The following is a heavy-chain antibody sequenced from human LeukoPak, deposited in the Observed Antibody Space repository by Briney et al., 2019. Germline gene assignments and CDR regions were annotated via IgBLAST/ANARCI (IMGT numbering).Heavy chain of an antibody. J-gene: IGHJ4*02. Sequence: ASVKVSCKPSAYTFTSFGISRVRPAPGQGFERVCLIGAYNGDTNYAQKFQARVTMSTDTSSSKAYMHLRSLTSHDTAVYYCTRDHCRCDNRPSFDYWGQGTLVTVSS. CDR2: IGAYNGDT. CDR1: AYTFTSFG. V-gene: IGHV1-18*04. D-gene: IGHD2-21*01. CDR3: TRDHCRCDNRPSFDY.